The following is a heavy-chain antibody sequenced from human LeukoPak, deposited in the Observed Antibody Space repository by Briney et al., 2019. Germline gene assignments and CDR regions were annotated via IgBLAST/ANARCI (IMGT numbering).Heavy chain of an antibody. CDR2: IFHSGGA. J-gene: IGHJ4*02. CDR3: ARVRGGRDGYSSLVDY. Sequence: SETLSLTCAVSGYSISSAYYWGWIRQPPGKGLEWIGIIFHSGGAFYNPSLKSRVTISLDTSKNEFSLKVSSVTAADTAVYYCARVRGGRDGYSSLVDYWGQGTLVTVSS. CDR1: GYSISSAYY. V-gene: IGHV4-38-2*01. D-gene: IGHD5-24*01.